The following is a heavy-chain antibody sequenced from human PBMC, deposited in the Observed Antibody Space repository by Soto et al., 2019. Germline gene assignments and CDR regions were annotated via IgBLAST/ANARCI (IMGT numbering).Heavy chain of an antibody. CDR1: GFTFSDFA. J-gene: IGHJ6*02. D-gene: IGHD3-10*01. Sequence: GGSLRLSCLASGFTFSDFAMTWVRHVPGRGLGWVASLDGAGGSTYYAESVRGRFSISRDNSQNTLFLQMKRLTVDDTAIYYCAAPRDEYGSGVSWFTYGMDIWGQGTTVTVSS. CDR3: AAPRDEYGSGVSWFTYGMDI. V-gene: IGHV3-23*01. CDR2: LDGAGGST.